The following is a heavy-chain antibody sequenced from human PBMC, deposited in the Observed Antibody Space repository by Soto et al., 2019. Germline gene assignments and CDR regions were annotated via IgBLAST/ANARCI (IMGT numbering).Heavy chain of an antibody. CDR1: GFTFDDYA. D-gene: IGHD6-13*01. J-gene: IGHJ4*02. CDR2: ISWNSGSI. Sequence: EVQLVESGGGLVQPGRSLRLSCAASGFTFDDYAMHWVRQAPGKGLEWVSGISWNSGSIGYADSVKGRFTISRDNAKNSLYLQMNSLRAEDTALYYCANGPLTSASAGIVAAAGTYWGQGTLVTVSS. V-gene: IGHV3-9*01. CDR3: ANGPLTSASAGIVAAAGTY.